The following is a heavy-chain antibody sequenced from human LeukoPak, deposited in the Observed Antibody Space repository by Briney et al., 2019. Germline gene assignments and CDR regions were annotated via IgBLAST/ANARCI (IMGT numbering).Heavy chain of an antibody. CDR2: ISSSSSTI. J-gene: IGHJ4*02. D-gene: IGHD2-2*01. CDR1: GFTFSSYS. CDR3: ARMDWDIVVVPAAFFDY. Sequence: GGSLRLSCAASGFTFSSYSMNWVRQAAGKGLEWVSYISSSSSTIYYADSVKGRFTISRDNAKNSLYLQMNSLRAEDTAVYYCARMDWDIVVVPAAFFDYWGQGTLVTVSS. V-gene: IGHV3-48*01.